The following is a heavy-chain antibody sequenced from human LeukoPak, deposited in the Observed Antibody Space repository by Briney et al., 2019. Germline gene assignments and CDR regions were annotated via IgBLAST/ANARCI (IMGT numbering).Heavy chain of an antibody. CDR2: MNPNSGST. CDR1: GYTFTIYD. D-gene: IGHD5-12*01. CDR3: ARGRSTGYPYYFEY. Sequence: ASVTVSCTASGYTFTIYDINWVRQAPGQGLEWMGWMNPNSGSTGYAQKFQGRVTITRNTSISTAYMELSGLRSEDTAVYYCARGRSTGYPYYFEYWGQGTLVTVSS. J-gene: IGHJ4*02. V-gene: IGHV1-8*03.